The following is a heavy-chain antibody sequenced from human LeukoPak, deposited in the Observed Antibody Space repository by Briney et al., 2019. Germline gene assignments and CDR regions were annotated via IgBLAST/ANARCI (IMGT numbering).Heavy chain of an antibody. CDR2: INWNGGGT. CDR1: GFSFKDYG. CDR3: AKHLTATNTYIFFGLDV. J-gene: IGHJ6*02. Sequence: GGSLRLSCAATGFSFKDYGMHWVRQPPGKGLEWVSAINWNGGGTDYADSVKGRFTISRDNAKNSLYLQLSSLRPEDTALYYCAKHLTATNTYIFFGLDVWGQGTSVTVSS. V-gene: IGHV3-9*01. D-gene: IGHD1-26*01.